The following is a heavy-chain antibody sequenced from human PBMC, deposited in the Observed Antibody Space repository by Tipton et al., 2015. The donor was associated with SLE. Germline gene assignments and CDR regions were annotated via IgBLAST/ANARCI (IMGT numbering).Heavy chain of an antibody. CDR2: IYYSGST. CDR3: ARHADRIFGVPY. Sequence: TLSLTCTVSGGSIRSNYWRWIRQPPGKGLEWIGYIYYSGSTYFNPSLKSRVTMSVDTSKNQLSLELNSVTAADTALYYCARHADRIFGVPYWGQGTLVTVSS. J-gene: IGHJ4*02. CDR1: GGSIRSNY. D-gene: IGHD3-3*02. V-gene: IGHV4-59*04.